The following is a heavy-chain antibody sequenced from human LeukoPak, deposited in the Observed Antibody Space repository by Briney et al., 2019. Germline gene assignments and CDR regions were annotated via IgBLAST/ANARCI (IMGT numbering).Heavy chain of an antibody. CDR2: LYSGSST. V-gene: IGHV3-53*01. J-gene: IGHJ2*01. CDR1: GFTVSTNY. D-gene: IGHD3-3*02. Sequence: GGSLRLSCVASGFTVSTNYMNWVRQAAGKGLAGVSILYSGSSTYYADSVEGRFIVSRDSSKNTLSLQMNDLRAEDTAVYYCARVGDHFHWYLDLWGRGTLVTVSS. CDR3: ARVGDHFHWYLDL.